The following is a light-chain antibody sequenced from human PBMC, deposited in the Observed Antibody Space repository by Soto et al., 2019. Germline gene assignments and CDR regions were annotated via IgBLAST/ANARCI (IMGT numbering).Light chain of an antibody. V-gene: IGLV2-23*02. CDR2: EVS. CDR3: CSYAGSSFYV. J-gene: IGLJ1*01. Sequence: QSALTQPASVSGSPGQSITISCTGTSSDVGSYNLVSWYQQHPGKAPKLMIYEVSKRPSGVSNRFSGSKSGNTASLTISGLQAEDEADYYWCSYAGSSFYVFGTGTKLTVL. CDR1: SSDVGSYNL.